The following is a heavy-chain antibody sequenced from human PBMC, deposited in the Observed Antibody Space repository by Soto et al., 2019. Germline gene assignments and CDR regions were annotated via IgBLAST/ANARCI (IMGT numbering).Heavy chain of an antibody. D-gene: IGHD1-26*01. V-gene: IGHV4-59*08. J-gene: IGHJ6*02. CDR1: SGPSSSHN. Sequence: QVHVQQSGPGLVKPSETLSLSCTVSSGPSSSHNWGWIRQPPGRGLEWIGYVYYTGGTSYNPSLKRRVTISADTSTTHISLTLRSVTAADTAVYYCVRQGIDYLHGLVDVWGQGTTVSVSS. CDR2: VYYTGGT. CDR3: VRQGIDYLHGLVDV.